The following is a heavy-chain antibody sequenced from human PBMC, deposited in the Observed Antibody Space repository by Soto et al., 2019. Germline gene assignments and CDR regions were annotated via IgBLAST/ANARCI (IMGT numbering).Heavy chain of an antibody. CDR3: ARDLRSAWFFDY. CDR1: GFTFSDYY. CDR2: ISRSGSTI. V-gene: IGHV3-11*01. D-gene: IGHD6-19*01. Sequence: GGSLGLSCSASGFTFSDYYMTWIRQAPGKGLEWVSYISRSGSTIYYADSVKGRFTISRDNAKNSLFLQMNSLRAEDTAVYYCARDLRSAWFFDYWGQGTLVTVSS. J-gene: IGHJ4*02.